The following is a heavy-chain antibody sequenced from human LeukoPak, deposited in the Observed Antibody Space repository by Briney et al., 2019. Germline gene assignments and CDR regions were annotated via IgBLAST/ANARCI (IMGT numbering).Heavy chain of an antibody. Sequence: PGGSLRLSCAASGFTFGDYYMSWVRQAPGKGLEWVANIKQDGSEKYYVDSVKGRFTISRDNAKNSLYLQMNSLRAEDTAVYYCARDQWLVQGYYYYYYMDVWGKGTTVTISS. CDR3: ARDQWLVQGYYYYYYMDV. CDR1: GFTFGDYY. CDR2: IKQDGSEK. J-gene: IGHJ6*03. D-gene: IGHD6-19*01. V-gene: IGHV3-7*01.